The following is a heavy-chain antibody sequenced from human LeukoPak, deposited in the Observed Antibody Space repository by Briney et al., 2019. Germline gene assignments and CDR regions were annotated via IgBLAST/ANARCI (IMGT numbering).Heavy chain of an antibody. CDR2: IYYGGST. V-gene: IGHV4-59*01. Sequence: SETLSLTCTVSGGSISSYYWSWIRQPPGKGLEWIGYIYYGGSTNYNPSLKSRVTISVDTSKNQFSLKLSSVTAADTAVYYCARVPRIAAAGYPAALFDYWGQGTLVTVSS. J-gene: IGHJ4*02. CDR1: GGSISSYY. CDR3: ARVPRIAAAGYPAALFDY. D-gene: IGHD6-13*01.